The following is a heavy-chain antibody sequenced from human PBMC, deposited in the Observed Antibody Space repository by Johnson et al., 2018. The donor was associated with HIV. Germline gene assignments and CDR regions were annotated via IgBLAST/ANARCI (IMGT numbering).Heavy chain of an antibody. Sequence: QVQLVESGGGVVQPGRSLRLSCAASGFTFSNYAFHWVRQAPGKGLEWVAVVSYDGTNKYYADSVKGRFTISRDNSKNTLYLQMNSLSTEDTAVYYCVRPLVPTIFGVVTPEMDAFDIWGQGTMVTVSS. V-gene: IGHV3-30*03. D-gene: IGHD3-3*01. CDR2: VSYDGTNK. CDR3: VRPLVPTIFGVVTPEMDAFDI. J-gene: IGHJ3*02. CDR1: GFTFSNYA.